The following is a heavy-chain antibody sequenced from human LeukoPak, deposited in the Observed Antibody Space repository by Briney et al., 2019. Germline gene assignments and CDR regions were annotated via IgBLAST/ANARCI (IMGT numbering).Heavy chain of an antibody. CDR1: GGSISSYY. V-gene: IGHV4-59*01. J-gene: IGHJ4*02. Sequence: SETLSLTCTVSGGSISSYYWSWIRQPPGKGLEWIGYTYYSGSTNYNPSLKSRVTISVDTSKNQFSLKLSSVTAADTAVYYCARDYYGGNNFDYWGQGTLVTVSS. D-gene: IGHD4-23*01. CDR3: ARDYYGGNNFDY. CDR2: TYYSGST.